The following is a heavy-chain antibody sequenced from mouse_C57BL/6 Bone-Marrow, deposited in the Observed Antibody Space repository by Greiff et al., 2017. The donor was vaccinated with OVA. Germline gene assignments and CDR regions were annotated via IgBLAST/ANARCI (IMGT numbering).Heavy chain of an antibody. J-gene: IGHJ2*01. V-gene: IGHV1-76*01. D-gene: IGHD2-2*01. Sequence: QVQLKESGAELVRPGASVKLSCKASGYTFTDYYISWVKQRPGQGLEWIARIYPGSGNIYYNEKFKGKATLTAEKSSSTAYMQLSSLTSDDSAVYFCARSERLRDYFDYRGQGTTLTDSS. CDR1: GYTFTDYY. CDR2: IYPGSGNI. CDR3: ARSERLRDYFDY.